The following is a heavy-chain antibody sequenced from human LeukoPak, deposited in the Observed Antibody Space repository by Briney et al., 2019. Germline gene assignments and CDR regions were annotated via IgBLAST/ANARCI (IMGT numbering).Heavy chain of an antibody. J-gene: IGHJ4*02. CDR1: GGSISSSSYY. Sequence: SETLSLTCTVSGGSISSSSYYWGWIRQPPGKGLEWIGSIYYSGSTYYNPSLKSRVTISVDTSKNQFSLKLSSVTAADTAAYYCARQWIQLSSSNYFDYWGQGTLVTVSS. D-gene: IGHD5-18*01. CDR2: IYYSGST. CDR3: ARQWIQLSSSNYFDY. V-gene: IGHV4-39*01.